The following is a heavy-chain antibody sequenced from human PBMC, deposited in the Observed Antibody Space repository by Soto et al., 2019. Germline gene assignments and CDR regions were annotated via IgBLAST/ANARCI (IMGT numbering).Heavy chain of an antibody. CDR2: NNVYNGDT. CDR3: ARDALGGPLLATIHFDQ. V-gene: IGHV1-18*04. CDR1: GYTFTSHG. D-gene: IGHD5-12*01. Sequence: QFQLVQSGAEVKKPGASMNVSCKAPGYTFTSHGISWVRQAPGQELEGMGWNNVYNGDTNYARKCQGRVSMTADSSTNTAYLELRSLRSDDTAVYYCARDALGGPLLATIHFDQWGQGALV. J-gene: IGHJ4*02.